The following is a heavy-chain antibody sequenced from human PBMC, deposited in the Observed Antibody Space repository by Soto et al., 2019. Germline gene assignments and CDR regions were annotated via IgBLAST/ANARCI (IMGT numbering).Heavy chain of an antibody. CDR2: ITTSDDIT. D-gene: IGHD2-15*01. CDR1: GFIFKDFA. Sequence: EVQLFESGGGLVEPGESLRLSCEASGFIFKDFAMSWVRQAPGKGLEWVSTITTSDDITYSADSVRGPFTISRDNSANTLFLQMSSLRGDDTATYYCTKGDSSGYFDPSAGYSTPDQWGQGTLVTVSS. V-gene: IGHV3-23*01. J-gene: IGHJ5*02. CDR3: TKGDSSGYFDPSAGYSTPDQ.